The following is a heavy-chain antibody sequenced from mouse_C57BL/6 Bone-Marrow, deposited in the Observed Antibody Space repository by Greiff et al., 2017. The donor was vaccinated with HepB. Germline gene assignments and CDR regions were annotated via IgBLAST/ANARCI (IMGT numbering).Heavy chain of an antibody. D-gene: IGHD1-1*01. CDR1: GYTFTGYW. CDR3: ARWGTTVVATGYFDY. CDR2: ILPGSGST. Sequence: QVQLQQSGAELMKPGASVKLSCKATGYTFTGYWIEWVKQRPGHGLEWIGEILPGSGSTNYNEKFKGKATFTADTSSNTAYMQLSSLTTEDSAIYYCARWGTTVVATGYFDYWGQGTTLTVAS. J-gene: IGHJ2*01. V-gene: IGHV1-9*01.